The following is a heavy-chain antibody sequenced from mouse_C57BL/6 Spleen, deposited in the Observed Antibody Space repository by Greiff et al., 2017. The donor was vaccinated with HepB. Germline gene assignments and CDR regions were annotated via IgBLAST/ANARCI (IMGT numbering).Heavy chain of an antibody. CDR2: INPGSGGT. CDR3: ERSFGY. Sequence: QVHLQQSGAELVRPGTSVKVSCKASGYAFTNYLIEWVKQRPGQGLEWIGVINPGSGGTNYNEKFKGKATLTADKSSSTAYMQLSSLTSEDSAVYFCERSFGYWGTGTTLTVAS. J-gene: IGHJ2*01. V-gene: IGHV1-54*01. CDR1: GYAFTNYL.